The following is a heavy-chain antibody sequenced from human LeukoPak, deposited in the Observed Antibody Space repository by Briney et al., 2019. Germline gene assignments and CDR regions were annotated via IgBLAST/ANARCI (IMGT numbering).Heavy chain of an antibody. J-gene: IGHJ5*02. D-gene: IGHD2-2*02. Sequence: SETLSLTCTVSGGSISSGSYYWSWIRQPAGKGLEWIGRIYTSGSTNYNPSLKSRVTISVDTSKNQFSLKLSSVTAADTAVYYCARRIGYCSSTSCYTGSWFDPWGQGTLVTVSS. CDR1: GGSISSGSYY. CDR2: IYTSGST. CDR3: ARRIGYCSSTSCYTGSWFDP. V-gene: IGHV4-61*02.